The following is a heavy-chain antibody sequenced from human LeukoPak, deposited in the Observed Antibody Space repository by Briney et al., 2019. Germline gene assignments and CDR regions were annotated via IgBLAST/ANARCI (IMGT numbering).Heavy chain of an antibody. Sequence: GGSLRLSSAASGFTFSSYAMHWVRQAPGKGLEWVAVISYDGSNKYYADSVKGRFTISRDNSKNTLYLQMNSLRAEDTAVYYCALWGPSGMDVWGQGTTVTVSS. V-gene: IGHV3-30-3*01. CDR1: GFTFSSYA. CDR3: ALWGPSGMDV. CDR2: ISYDGSNK. D-gene: IGHD3-10*01. J-gene: IGHJ6*02.